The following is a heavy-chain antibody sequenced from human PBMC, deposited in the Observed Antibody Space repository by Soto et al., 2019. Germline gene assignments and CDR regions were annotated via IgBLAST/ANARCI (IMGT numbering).Heavy chain of an antibody. CDR2: ISYDGSNK. J-gene: IGHJ4*02. CDR3: ASSVPAAMSDFAY. Sequence: PGGSLRLSCAASGFTFSSYAMHWVRQAPGKGLEWVAVISYDGSNKYYADSVKGRFTISRDNSKNTLYLQMNSLRAEDTAVYYCASSVPAAMSDFAYWGQGTLVTVSS. V-gene: IGHV3-30-3*01. D-gene: IGHD2-2*01. CDR1: GFTFSSYA.